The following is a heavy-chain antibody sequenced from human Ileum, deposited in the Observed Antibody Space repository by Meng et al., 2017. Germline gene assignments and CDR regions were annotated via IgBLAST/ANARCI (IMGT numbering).Heavy chain of an antibody. D-gene: IGHD7-27*01. CDR1: GGSVSTSDYQ. J-gene: IGHJ4*02. CDR2: AGT. Sequence: VHLTGSGPRLVRPSATLSPLFTVSGGSVSTSDYQWGWIRQPPGKGLEWIGYAGTNYNPSLKSRVTISVDTSKRQFSLKLTSVTAADTAVYYCARDHWGSLDYWGQGILVTVSS. V-gene: IGHV4-61*08. CDR3: ARDHWGSLDY.